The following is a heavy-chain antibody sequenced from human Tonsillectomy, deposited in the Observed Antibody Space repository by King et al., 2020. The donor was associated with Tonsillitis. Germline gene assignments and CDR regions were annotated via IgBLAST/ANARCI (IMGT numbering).Heavy chain of an antibody. Sequence: VQLQQWGAGLLKPSETLSLTCAVYGGSFSAYYWSWIRQPPGKGLEWIGEINHGGSTNYNPSLKSRVTISLDTSKNQFSLRLSSVTAADTAVYYCARGQSKKDHIVVVNSGPHRGVNFDCWGQGTLVTVSS. CDR2: INHGGST. CDR1: GGSFSAYY. D-gene: IGHD2-21*01. J-gene: IGHJ4*02. CDR3: ARGQSKKDHIVVVNSGPHRGVNFDC. V-gene: IGHV4-34*01.